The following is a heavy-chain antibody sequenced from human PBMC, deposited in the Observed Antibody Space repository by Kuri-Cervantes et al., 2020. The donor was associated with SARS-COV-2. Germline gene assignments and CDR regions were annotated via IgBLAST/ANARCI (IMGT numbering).Heavy chain of an antibody. CDR2: ISVSGGST. V-gene: IGHV3-23*01. CDR1: EFTFSSYV. D-gene: IGHD2-21*01. Sequence: LSLTCAASEFTFSSYVMTWVRQAPGKGLEWGSSISVSGGSTYYANSVKGRFTISRDNSKNTLYLQMNSLRAEDTAVYYCAKALSGCAGDCPTRWGQGTLVTVSS. J-gene: IGHJ4*02. CDR3: AKALSGCAGDCPTR.